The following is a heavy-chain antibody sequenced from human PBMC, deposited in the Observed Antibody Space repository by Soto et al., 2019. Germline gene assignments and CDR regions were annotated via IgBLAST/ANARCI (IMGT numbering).Heavy chain of an antibody. CDR2: ISAYNGKP. CDR3: ARDPPPPDY. Sequence: QVQLVQSGAEVKKPGASVKVSCKASGYTFASYAISWMRQAPGQGLEWMGWISAYNGKPNHAQKLPGRVTMTTDTPTRTAYMELRSLRSDDTAVYYCARDPPPPDYWGQGTLVTVSS. J-gene: IGHJ4*02. CDR1: GYTFASYA. V-gene: IGHV1-18*01.